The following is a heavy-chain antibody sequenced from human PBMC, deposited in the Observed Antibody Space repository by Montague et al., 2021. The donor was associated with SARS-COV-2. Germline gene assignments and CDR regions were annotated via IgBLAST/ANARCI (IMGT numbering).Heavy chain of an antibody. CDR2: IFYSGST. CDR1: GGSIGSYS. J-gene: IGHJ6*02. Sequence: SETLSLTPTVSGGSIGSYSWSWIRQPPGKGLEWIGSIFYSGSTNXNPSLKSRVTISVDTSKKQFSLKLSSVTAADTAVYYCARLGLGGYDILTGYYQSGMDVWGQGTTVTVSS. V-gene: IGHV4-59*08. D-gene: IGHD3-9*01. CDR3: ARLGLGGYDILTGYYQSGMDV.